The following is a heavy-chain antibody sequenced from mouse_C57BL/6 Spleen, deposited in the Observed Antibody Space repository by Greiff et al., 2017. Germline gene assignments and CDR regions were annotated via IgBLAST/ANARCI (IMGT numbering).Heavy chain of an antibody. CDR3: ANPNYDYGYAMDY. V-gene: IGHV2-3*01. CDR1: GFSLTSYG. J-gene: IGHJ4*01. Sequence: VQLQQSGPGLVAPSQSLSITCTVSGFSLTSYGVSWVRQPPGKGLEWLGVIWGAGGTNYHSALISRLSICKDNSKSQVFLKLNSLQTDDTATYYCANPNYDYGYAMDYWGQGTSVTVSS. D-gene: IGHD2-4*01. CDR2: IWGAGGT.